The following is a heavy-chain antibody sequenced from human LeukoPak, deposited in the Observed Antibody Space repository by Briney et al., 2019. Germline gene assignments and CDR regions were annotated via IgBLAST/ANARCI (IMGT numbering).Heavy chain of an antibody. CDR1: GQRANLHT. J-gene: IGHJ4*02. V-gene: IGHV3-21*04. CDR3: AINGGGDSGYGNFDY. Sequence: GGSLRLSCATSGQRANLHTLNWVRQAPGKGLEWVSSISSRGGYTYYADSLKGRVTVSRDNAKNALYLQMNSLRAEDTAFYYCAINGGGDSGYGNFDYWGQGTLVTVSS. CDR2: ISSRGGYT. D-gene: IGHD5-12*01.